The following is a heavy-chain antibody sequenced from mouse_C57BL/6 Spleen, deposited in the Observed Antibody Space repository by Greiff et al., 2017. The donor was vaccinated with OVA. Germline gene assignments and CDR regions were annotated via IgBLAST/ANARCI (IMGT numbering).Heavy chain of an antibody. V-gene: IGHV5-17*01. CDR2: ISSGSSTI. CDR1: GFTFSDYG. CDR3: AKSITTVVATDY. J-gene: IGHJ2*01. D-gene: IGHD1-1*01. Sequence: EVKLVESGGGLVKPGGSLKLSCAASGFTFSDYGMHWVRQAPEKGLEWVAYISSGSSTIYYADTVKGRFTISRDNAKNTLFLQMTSLRSEDTAMYYCAKSITTVVATDYWGQGTTLTVSS.